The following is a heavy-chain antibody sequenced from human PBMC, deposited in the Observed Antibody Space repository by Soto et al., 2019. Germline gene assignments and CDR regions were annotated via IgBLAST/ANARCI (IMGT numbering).Heavy chain of an antibody. CDR2: IYYSGST. CDR3: ARGPTPTVTYDY. V-gene: IGHV4-59*01. CDR1: GGSISSYY. J-gene: IGHJ4*02. D-gene: IGHD4-17*01. Sequence: SETLSLTCTVSGGSISSYYWSWIRQPPGKGLEWIGYIYYSGSTNYNPSLKSRVTISVDTSKNQFSLKLSSVTAADTAVYYCARGPTPTVTYDYWGQGALVTVSS.